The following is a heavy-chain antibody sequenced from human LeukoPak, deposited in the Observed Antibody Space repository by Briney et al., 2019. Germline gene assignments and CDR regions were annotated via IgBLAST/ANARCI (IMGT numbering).Heavy chain of an antibody. CDR1: GGSISSGTYY. D-gene: IGHD3-22*01. V-gene: IGHV4-61*02. CDR2: IYSSGST. Sequence: PSETLSLTCTVSGGSISSGTYYWTWIRQPAGKGLEWIGRIYSSGSTSYNPSLDSRVRISIDTSKNQFSLKLSSVTAADTAVYYCASRHYYDSSGYLNWGQGTLVTVSS. J-gene: IGHJ4*02. CDR3: ASRHYYDSSGYLN.